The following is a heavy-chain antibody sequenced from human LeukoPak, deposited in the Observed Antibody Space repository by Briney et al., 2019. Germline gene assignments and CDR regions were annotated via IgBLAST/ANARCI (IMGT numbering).Heavy chain of an antibody. CDR2: ISWNSGSI. D-gene: IGHD5-18*01. CDR1: GFTFSSYA. Sequence: GGSLRLSCAASGFTFSSYAMHWVRQAPGKGLEWVSTISWNSGSIGYADSVKGRFTISRDNAKNSLYLQMNSLRAEDMALYYCAKDIGGEGGYSYGLDYWGQGTLVTVSS. J-gene: IGHJ4*02. V-gene: IGHV3-9*03. CDR3: AKDIGGEGGYSYGLDY.